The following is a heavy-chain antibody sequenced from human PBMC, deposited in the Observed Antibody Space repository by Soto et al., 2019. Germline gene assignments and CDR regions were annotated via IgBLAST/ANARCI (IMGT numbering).Heavy chain of an antibody. CDR3: AISYSRAYYYYYMDV. Sequence: GASVKVSCKASGYTFTSYGISWVRQAPGQGLDWMGWISAYNGNTNYAQKLQGRVTMTTDTSTSTAYMELRSLRSDDTAVYYCAISYSRAYYYYYMDVWGKGTTVTVSS. CDR2: ISAYNGNT. D-gene: IGHD6-13*01. CDR1: GYTFTSYG. V-gene: IGHV1-18*01. J-gene: IGHJ6*03.